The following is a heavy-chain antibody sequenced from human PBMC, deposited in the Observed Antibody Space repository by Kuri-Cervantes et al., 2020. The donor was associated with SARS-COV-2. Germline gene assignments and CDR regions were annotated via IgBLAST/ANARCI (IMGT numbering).Heavy chain of an antibody. J-gene: IGHJ5*02. CDR1: GGSFSGYY. CDR3: ARQMMSSITIFGVVITRNWFDP. V-gene: IGHV4-34*01. D-gene: IGHD3-3*01. Sequence: ESLKISCAAYGGSFSGYYWSWIRQPPGKGLEWIGEINHSGSTYYNPSLKSRVSISVDTSKNQFSLKLSSVTAADTAVYYCARQMMSSITIFGVVITRNWFDPWGQGTLVTVSS. CDR2: INHSGST.